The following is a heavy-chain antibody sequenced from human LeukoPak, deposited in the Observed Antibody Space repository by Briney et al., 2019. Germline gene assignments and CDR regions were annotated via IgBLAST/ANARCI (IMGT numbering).Heavy chain of an antibody. CDR3: ARLGESAVAGLTFDY. CDR2: IYYSGST. V-gene: IGHV4-59*08. J-gene: IGHJ4*02. CDR1: GGPISSYY. D-gene: IGHD6-19*01. Sequence: SETLSLTCTVSGGPISSYYWSWIRQPPGKGLEWIGYIYYSGSTNYNPSLKSRVTISVDTSKNQFSLKLSSVTAADTAVYYCARLGESAVAGLTFDYWGQGTLVSRSS.